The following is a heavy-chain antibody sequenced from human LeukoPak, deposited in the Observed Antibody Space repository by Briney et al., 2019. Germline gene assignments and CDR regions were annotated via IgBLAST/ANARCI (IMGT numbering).Heavy chain of an antibody. CDR3: ARGRSYGFDFDS. D-gene: IGHD5-18*01. V-gene: IGHV4-61*01. CDR2: KYYSGST. J-gene: IGHJ4*02. CDR1: GVSINTCCYY. Sequence: SETLSLTCDVSGVSINTCCYYWTWVRQPPGKGLEWIGYKYYSGSTRYNSSLRSRLTISLDTSKNQFSLRLTSVTAADTAVYYCARGRSYGFDFDSWGPGTLVIVSS.